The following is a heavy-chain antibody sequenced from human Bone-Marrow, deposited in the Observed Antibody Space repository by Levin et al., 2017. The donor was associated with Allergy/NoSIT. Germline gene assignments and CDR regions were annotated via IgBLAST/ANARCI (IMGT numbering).Heavy chain of an antibody. CDR1: GSTLTEVS. J-gene: IGHJ3*01. V-gene: IGHV1-24*01. Sequence: VASVKVSCKVSGSTLTEVSMHWVRQAPGKGLEWMGGFDPEEGETVYAQKFQGRVTMTEDTSTDTAYMELSSLRSEDTAVFYCATSLEISDAFDVWGQGTMITVSS. CDR3: ATSLEISDAFDV. CDR2: FDPEEGET. D-gene: IGHD3-3*01.